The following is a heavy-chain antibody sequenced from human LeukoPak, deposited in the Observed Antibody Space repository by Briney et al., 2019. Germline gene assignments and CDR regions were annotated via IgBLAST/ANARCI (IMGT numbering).Heavy chain of an antibody. D-gene: IGHD1-26*01. V-gene: IGHV4-39*07. CDR3: ARDPIVGAISFATDAFDI. CDR2: IYYSGST. J-gene: IGHJ3*02. CDR1: GGSISSSSYY. Sequence: SETLSLTCTVSGGSISSSSYYWGWIRQPPGKGLEWIGSIYYSGSTYYNPSLKSRVTISVDTSKNQFSLKLSSVTAADTAVYYCARDPIVGAISFATDAFDIWGQETMVTVSS.